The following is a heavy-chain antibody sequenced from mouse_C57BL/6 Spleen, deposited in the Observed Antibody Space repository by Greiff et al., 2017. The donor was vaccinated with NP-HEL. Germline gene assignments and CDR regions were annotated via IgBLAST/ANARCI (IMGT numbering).Heavy chain of an antibody. Sequence: SGAELMKPGASVKLSCKATGYTFTGYWIAWVKQRPGHGLEWIGEFFPGSGSTNSNEKFKGKATFTADTSSNTAYMQRSSLTTEDSAIYDCARDASYYYGSSVFDYWGQGTTRTGSS. D-gene: IGHD1-1*01. CDR1: GYTFTGYW. CDR3: ARDASYYYGSSVFDY. V-gene: IGHV1-9*01. CDR2: FFPGSGST. J-gene: IGHJ2*01.